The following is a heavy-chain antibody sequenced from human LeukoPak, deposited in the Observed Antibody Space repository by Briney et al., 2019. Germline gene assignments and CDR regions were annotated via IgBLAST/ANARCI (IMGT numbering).Heavy chain of an antibody. V-gene: IGHV1-69*04. Sequence: GASVKVSCKASGGTFSSYAISWVRQAPGQGLEWMGRIIPILGIANYAQKFQGRVTITADKSTSTAYMELSSLRSEDTAVYYCARPAQYSSTDYWGQGTLVTVSS. CDR3: ARPAQYSSTDY. CDR1: GGTFSSYA. D-gene: IGHD6-19*01. CDR2: IIPILGIA. J-gene: IGHJ4*02.